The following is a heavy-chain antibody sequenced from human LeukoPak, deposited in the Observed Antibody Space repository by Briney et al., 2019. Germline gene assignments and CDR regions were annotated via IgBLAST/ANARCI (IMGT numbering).Heavy chain of an antibody. CDR3: ARLQYSGSFDY. V-gene: IGHV4-30-2*01. Sequence: SETLSLTCAVSGGSISSGGYSWSWIRQPPGKGLELIGYIYHSGSTYYNPSLKSRVTISVDRSKNQFSLKLSSVTAADTAVYYCARLQYSGSFDYWGQGTLVTVSS. D-gene: IGHD6-13*01. CDR1: GGSISSGGYS. CDR2: IYHSGST. J-gene: IGHJ4*02.